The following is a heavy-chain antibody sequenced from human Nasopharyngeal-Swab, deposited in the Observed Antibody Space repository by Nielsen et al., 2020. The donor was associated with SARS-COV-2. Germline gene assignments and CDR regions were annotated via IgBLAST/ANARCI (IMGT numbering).Heavy chain of an antibody. D-gene: IGHD3-22*01. V-gene: IGHV4-34*01. CDR3: ARGHRSISMIVVVIATAHFYYDS. CDR1: GGSFSGYY. Sequence: SETLSLTCAVYGGSFSGYYWSWIRPPPGKGLEWIGEINPSGTTSYNPSLKSRVTISSDTSKNQFSLKLSSVTAADTAVYYCARGHRSISMIVVVIATAHFYYDSWGRGTLVTVTS. J-gene: IGHJ4*02. CDR2: INPSGTT.